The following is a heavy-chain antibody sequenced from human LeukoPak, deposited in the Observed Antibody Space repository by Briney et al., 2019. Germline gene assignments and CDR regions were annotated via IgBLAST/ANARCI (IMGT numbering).Heavy chain of an antibody. CDR1: GFTFSSYY. CDR3: ARGVSYRVVVTATDFDY. Sequence: PGGSLRLSCEASGFTFSSYYMNWVRQAPGRGLEWVSSIGSSSIHMYYADSVKGRFTISRDNAKNSLYLQMNSLRAEDTAVYYCARGVSYRVVVTATDFDYWGQGTLVTVSS. D-gene: IGHD2-21*02. V-gene: IGHV3-21*01. CDR2: IGSSSIHM. J-gene: IGHJ4*02.